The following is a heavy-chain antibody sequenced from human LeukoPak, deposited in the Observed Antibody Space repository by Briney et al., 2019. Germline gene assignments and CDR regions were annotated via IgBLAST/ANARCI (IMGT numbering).Heavy chain of an antibody. CDR2: ISWSGGGI. Sequence: GGSLRLSCTASGFTFGDYAMHWVRQAPGKGLQWVSGISWSGGGIGYADSVKGRFTMSRDNAKNSLYLQMNSLRPEDTAFYFCAKGQYSGYDSQPDYLGQGTLVTVSS. CDR3: AKGQYSGYDSQPDY. V-gene: IGHV3-9*01. J-gene: IGHJ4*02. CDR1: GFTFGDYA. D-gene: IGHD5-12*01.